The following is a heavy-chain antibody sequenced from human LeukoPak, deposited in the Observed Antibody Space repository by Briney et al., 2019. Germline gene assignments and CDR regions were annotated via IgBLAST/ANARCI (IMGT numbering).Heavy chain of an antibody. CDR3: AREGYCSSTSCYGGTNWFDP. D-gene: IGHD2-2*01. CDR1: GSTFSSYA. CDR2: IIPILGIA. V-gene: IGHV1-69*04. Sequence: ASVKVSCKASGSTFSSYAISWVRQAPGQGLEWMGRIIPILGIANYAQKFQGRVTITADKSTSTAYMELSSLRSEDTAVYYCAREGYCSSTSCYGGTNWFDPWGQGTLVTVSS. J-gene: IGHJ5*02.